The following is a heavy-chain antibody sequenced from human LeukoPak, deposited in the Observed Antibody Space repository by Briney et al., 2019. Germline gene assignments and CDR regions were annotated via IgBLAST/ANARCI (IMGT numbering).Heavy chain of an antibody. CDR3: ARVLVPAATDDAFDI. V-gene: IGHV1-2*02. Sequence: ASVKVSCKASGYTFTGYYMHWVRQAPGQGLEWMGWINPNSGGTNYAQKFQGRVTMTRDTSISTAYTELSRLRSDDTAVYYCARVLVPAATDDAFDIWGQGTMVTVSS. J-gene: IGHJ3*02. CDR1: GYTFTGYY. D-gene: IGHD2-2*01. CDR2: INPNSGGT.